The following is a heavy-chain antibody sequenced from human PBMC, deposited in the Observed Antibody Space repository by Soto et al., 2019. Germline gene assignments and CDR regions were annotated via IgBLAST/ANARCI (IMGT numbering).Heavy chain of an antibody. Sequence: GGSLRLSCAASGFTFSSYAMSWVRQAPGKGLEWVSAISGSGGSTYYADSVKGRFTISRDNSKNTLYLQMNGLRDEDTAVYYCARKNTYYYDSSGRMDVWGQGTTVNVSS. CDR1: GFTFSSYA. V-gene: IGHV3-23*01. D-gene: IGHD3-22*01. CDR3: ARKNTYYYDSSGRMDV. CDR2: ISGSGGST. J-gene: IGHJ6*02.